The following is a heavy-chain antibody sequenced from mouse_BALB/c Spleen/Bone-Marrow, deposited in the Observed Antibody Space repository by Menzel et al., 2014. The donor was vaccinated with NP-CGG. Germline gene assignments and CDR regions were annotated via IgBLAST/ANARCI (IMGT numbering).Heavy chain of an antibody. J-gene: IGHJ4*01. CDR1: GYTFTSYW. CDR2: INPTSGYT. V-gene: IGHV1-7*01. Sequence: VMLVESGAELAKPGASVKMSCKASGYTFTSYWMHWVKQRPGQGLEWIGYINPTSGYTEYNQKFKDKATLTADKSSSTAYMQLGSLTSEDSAVYYCATGYYAMGSWGQGSSVTVSS. CDR3: ATGYYAMGS.